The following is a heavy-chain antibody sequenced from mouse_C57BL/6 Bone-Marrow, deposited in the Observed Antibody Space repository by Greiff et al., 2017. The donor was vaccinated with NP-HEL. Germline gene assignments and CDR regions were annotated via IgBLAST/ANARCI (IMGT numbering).Heavy chain of an antibody. CDR3: ARRRGDDAMDY. J-gene: IGHJ4*01. CDR2: ISNLAYSI. V-gene: IGHV5-15*01. D-gene: IGHD3-3*01. Sequence: EVQGVESGGGLVQPGGSLKLSCAASGFTFSDYGMAWVRQAPRKGPEWVAFISNLAYSIYYADTVTGRFTISRENAKNTLYLEMSSRRSEATAMYYCARRRGDDAMDYWGQGTSVTVSS. CDR1: GFTFSDYG.